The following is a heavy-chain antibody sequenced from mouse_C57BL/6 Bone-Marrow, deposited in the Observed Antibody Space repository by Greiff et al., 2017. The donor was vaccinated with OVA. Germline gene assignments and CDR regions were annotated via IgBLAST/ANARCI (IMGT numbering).Heavy chain of an antibody. CDR1: GFTFSDYG. D-gene: IGHD2-5*01. Sequence: EVQRVESGGGLVQPGGSLKLSCAASGFTFSDYGMAWVRQAPRKGPEWVAFISNLAYSIYYADTVTGRFTISRENAKNTLYLEMSSLRSEDTAMYYCARQRSNYAYARDDWGQGTSVTVSS. J-gene: IGHJ4*01. CDR3: ARQRSNYAYARDD. CDR2: ISNLAYSI. V-gene: IGHV5-15*01.